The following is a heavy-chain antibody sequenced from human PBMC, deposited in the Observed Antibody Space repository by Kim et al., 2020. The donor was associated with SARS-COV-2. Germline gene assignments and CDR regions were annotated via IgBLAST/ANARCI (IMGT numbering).Heavy chain of an antibody. J-gene: IGHJ6*02. CDR3: AKVAAAGNLVSGMDV. Sequence: DPVKGRFTISRDNSKNALYLQMNSLRTEDTALYYCAKVAAAGNLVSGMDVWGQGTTVTVSS. D-gene: IGHD6-13*01. V-gene: IGHV3-43*01.